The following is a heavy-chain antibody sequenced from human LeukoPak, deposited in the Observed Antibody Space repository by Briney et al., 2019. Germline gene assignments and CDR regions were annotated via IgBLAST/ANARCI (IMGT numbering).Heavy chain of an antibody. V-gene: IGHV1-2*04. D-gene: IGHD3-9*01. CDR3: AREHFDWLLHGMDV. Sequence: ASVKVSCKASGYTFTGYYMHWVRQAPGQGLEWMGWINPNSGGTNYAQKFQGWVTMTRDTSISTAYMVLSRLRSDDTAVYYCAREHFDWLLHGMDVWGQGTTVTVSS. CDR1: GYTFTGYY. CDR2: INPNSGGT. J-gene: IGHJ6*02.